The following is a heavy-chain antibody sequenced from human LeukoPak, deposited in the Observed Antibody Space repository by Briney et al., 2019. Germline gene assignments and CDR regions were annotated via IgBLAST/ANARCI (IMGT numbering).Heavy chain of an antibody. J-gene: IGHJ4*02. CDR2: IIPIFGTA. V-gene: IGHV1-69*13. CDR1: GGTFSSYA. D-gene: IGHD3-9*01. CDR3: ARSPDDILTGFFDY. Sequence: ASVKVSCKASGGTFSSYAISWVRQAPGRGLEWMGGIIPIFGTANYAQKFQGRVTITADESTSTAYMELSSLRSEDTAVYYCARSPDDILTGFFDYWGQGTLVTVSS.